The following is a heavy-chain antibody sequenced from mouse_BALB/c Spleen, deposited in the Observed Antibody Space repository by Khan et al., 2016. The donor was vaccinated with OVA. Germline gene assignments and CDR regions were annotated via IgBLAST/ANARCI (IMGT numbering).Heavy chain of an antibody. CDR2: ISYSGNT. V-gene: IGHV3-2*02. J-gene: IGHJ2*01. Sequence: VQLQQSGPGLVKPSQSLSLTCTVTGYSITSDYAWNWIRQFPGNKLEWMGFISYSGNTNYNPSFKSRISITRDTSKNQFFLQLNSVTTEDTARYYCARVYGGDFDYWGQGTTLTVSS. D-gene: IGHD1-1*01. CDR3: ARVYGGDFDY. CDR1: GYSITSDYA.